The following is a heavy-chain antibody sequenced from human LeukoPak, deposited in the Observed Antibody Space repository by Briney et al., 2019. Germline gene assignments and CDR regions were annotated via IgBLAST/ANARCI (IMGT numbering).Heavy chain of an antibody. Sequence: SETLSLTCTVSAGSICCYYWSWIRQPPGKGLEWIGYIYYSGSTNYNPSLKSRVTISVDTSKNQFSLKLTPVTAADTAVYYCARFEGYDILTGYAYHFDYWGQGIPVIVSS. D-gene: IGHD3-9*01. CDR2: IYYSGST. J-gene: IGHJ4*02. V-gene: IGHV4-59*01. CDR1: AGSICCYY. CDR3: ARFEGYDILTGYAYHFDY.